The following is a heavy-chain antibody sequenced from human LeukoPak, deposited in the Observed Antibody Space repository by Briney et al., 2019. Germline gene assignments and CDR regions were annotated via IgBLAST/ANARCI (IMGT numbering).Heavy chain of an antibody. CDR3: ARRGYYDSSGYYYEDY. CDR1: GYSISSGYY. Sequence: KASETLSLTCTVSGYSISSGYYWGWIRQPPGKGLEWIGSIHHSGSTYYNPSLKSRVTISVDTSKNQFSLKLSSVTAADTAVYYCARRGYYDSSGYYYEDYWGQGTLVTVSS. D-gene: IGHD3-22*01. CDR2: IHHSGST. V-gene: IGHV4-38-2*02. J-gene: IGHJ4*02.